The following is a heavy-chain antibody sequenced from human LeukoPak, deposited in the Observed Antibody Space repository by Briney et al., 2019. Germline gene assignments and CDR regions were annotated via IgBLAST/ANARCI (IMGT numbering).Heavy chain of an antibody. J-gene: IGHJ5*02. CDR1: GYTFTSCY. CDR2: INPNSGGT. V-gene: IGHV1-2*02. CDR3: ARAPADIVVVPAALNWFDP. D-gene: IGHD2-2*01. Sequence: ASVKVSCKASGYTFTSCYMHWVRQAPGQGLEWMGWINPNSGGTNYAQKFQGRVTMTRDTSISTAYMELSRLRSDDTAVYYCARAPADIVVVPAALNWFDPWGQGTLVTVSS.